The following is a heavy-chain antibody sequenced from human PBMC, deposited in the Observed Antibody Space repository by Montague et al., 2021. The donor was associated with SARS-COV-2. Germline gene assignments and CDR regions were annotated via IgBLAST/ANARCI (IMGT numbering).Heavy chain of an antibody. D-gene: IGHD3-22*01. CDR1: GFSLSTSGVG. CDR2: IYWDDDK. Sequence: VKPTQTLTPTCTFSGFSLSTSGVGVGWIRQPPGKALEWLALIYWDDDKRYSPSLKSRLTITKDTSKNQVVLTMTNMDPVDTATYYCAHSRYYYYDSSGYRVYYFDYWGQGTLVTVSS. CDR3: AHSRYYYYDSSGYRVYYFDY. J-gene: IGHJ4*02. V-gene: IGHV2-5*02.